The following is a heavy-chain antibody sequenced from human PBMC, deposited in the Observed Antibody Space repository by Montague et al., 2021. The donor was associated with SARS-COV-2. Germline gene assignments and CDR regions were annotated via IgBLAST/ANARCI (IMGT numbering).Heavy chain of an antibody. CDR2: INHSGST. V-gene: IGHV4-34*01. Sequence: SETLSLTCAVYGGSFSGYYWSWIRQPPGKGLEWIGEINHSGSTNYNPSLKRRVTISVDTSTNQFSLKLSSVTAADTAVYYCAGGRTVTTFYYYYGMDVWGQGTTVTVSS. CDR3: AGGRTVTTFYYYYGMDV. CDR1: GGSFSGYY. J-gene: IGHJ6*02. D-gene: IGHD4-17*01.